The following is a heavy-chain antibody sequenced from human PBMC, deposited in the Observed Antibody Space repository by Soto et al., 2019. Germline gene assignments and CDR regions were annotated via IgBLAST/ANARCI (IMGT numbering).Heavy chain of an antibody. Sequence: ASVKVSCKASGYTFTSYAMHWVRQAPGQRLEWMGWINAGNGNTKYSQKFQGRVTITRDTSASTAYMELSSLRSEDTAVYYCARLHSSGWYPFDYWGQGTLVTVSS. CDR3: ARLHSSGWYPFDY. V-gene: IGHV1-3*01. CDR2: INAGNGNT. CDR1: GYTFTSYA. D-gene: IGHD6-19*01. J-gene: IGHJ4*02.